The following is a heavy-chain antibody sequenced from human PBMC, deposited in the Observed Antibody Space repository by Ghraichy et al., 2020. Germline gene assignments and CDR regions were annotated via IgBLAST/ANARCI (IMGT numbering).Heavy chain of an antibody. J-gene: IGHJ2*01. CDR3: ARDGHKSRYFDL. CDR1: GFTFTNYW. V-gene: IGHV3-7*04. Sequence: GSPRLSCVASGFTFTNYWISWVRQAPGKGLEWVANIKQDGREKYYVDSVKGRFTISRDNAKNSVYLQMNSLRAGDTAAYYCARDGHKSRYFDLWGRGTLVTVSS. CDR2: IKQDGREK.